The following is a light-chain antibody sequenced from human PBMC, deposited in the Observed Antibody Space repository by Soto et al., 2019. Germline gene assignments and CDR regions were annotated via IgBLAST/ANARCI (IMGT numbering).Light chain of an antibody. Sequence: EIVMTQSPATLSVSPGERATLSCRASQGVTTNLAWYQQKPGQAPRLLIYGASTRATGIPARFSGSGSGTEFTLTISSLQSEDFAVYYCQQYNTWPLTFGGGTKLEIK. V-gene: IGKV3-15*01. CDR1: QGVTTN. CDR3: QQYNTWPLT. CDR2: GAS. J-gene: IGKJ4*01.